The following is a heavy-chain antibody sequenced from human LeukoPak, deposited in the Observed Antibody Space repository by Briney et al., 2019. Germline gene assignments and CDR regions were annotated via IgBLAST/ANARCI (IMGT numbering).Heavy chain of an antibody. V-gene: IGHV4-59*11. CDR1: DDAPSSLD. J-gene: IGHJ3*02. Sequence: SQTLSLTPALSDDAPSSLDITCVREPPGPGLESIGYISYIGSTNYNPSLKSRVTISIDTSKNQFSLKLSSVTAADTAVYYCARDLVTVTKGFDIWGQGTMVSVSS. CDR2: ISYIGST. D-gene: IGHD4-17*01. CDR3: ARDLVTVTKGFDI.